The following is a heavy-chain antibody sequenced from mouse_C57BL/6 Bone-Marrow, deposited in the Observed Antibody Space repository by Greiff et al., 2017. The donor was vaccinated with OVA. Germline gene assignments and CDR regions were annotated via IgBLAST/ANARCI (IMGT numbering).Heavy chain of an antibody. D-gene: IGHD2-3*01. CDR2: IDPENGDT. V-gene: IGHV14-4*01. Sequence: VQLQQSGAELVRPGASVKLSCTASGFNIKDDYMHWVKQRPEQGLEWIGWIDPENGDTEYASKFQGKATITADTSSNTAYLQLSSLTSEDTAVDYCTTEEDGYYLAWFAYWGQGTLVTVSA. CDR1: GFNIKDDY. CDR3: TTEEDGYYLAWFAY. J-gene: IGHJ3*01.